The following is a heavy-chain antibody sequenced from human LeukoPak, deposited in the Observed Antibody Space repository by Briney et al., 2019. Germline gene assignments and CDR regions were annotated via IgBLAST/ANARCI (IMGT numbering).Heavy chain of an antibody. V-gene: IGHV4-34*01. CDR3: ARGFEGYYYYYGMDV. Sequence: SETLSLTCAVYGGAFSGYYWSWIRQPPGRGLAWIGEINHSGSTNYNPSLKSRVTISVDTSKNQFSLKLSSVTAADTAVYYCARGFEGYYYYYGMDVWGQGTTVTVSS. J-gene: IGHJ6*02. CDR2: INHSGST. D-gene: IGHD3-9*01. CDR1: GGAFSGYY.